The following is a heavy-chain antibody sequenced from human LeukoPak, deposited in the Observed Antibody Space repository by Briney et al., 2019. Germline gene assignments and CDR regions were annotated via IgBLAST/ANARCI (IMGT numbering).Heavy chain of an antibody. CDR2: IDPSDSYT. CDR3: ARLPTTKGAAAGTGY. CDR1: GYSFTSYW. J-gene: IGHJ4*02. V-gene: IGHV5-10-1*01. Sequence: GESLKTSCKGSGYSFTSYWISWVRQMPGKGLEWMGRIDPSDSYTNYSPSFQGHVTISADKSISTAYLQWSSLKASDTAMYYCARLPTTKGAAAGTGYWGQGTLVTVSS. D-gene: IGHD6-13*01.